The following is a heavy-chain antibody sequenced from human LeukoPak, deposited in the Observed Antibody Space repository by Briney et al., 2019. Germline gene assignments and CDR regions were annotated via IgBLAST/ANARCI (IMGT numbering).Heavy chain of an antibody. CDR3: AKTRNWGNFDY. V-gene: IGHV3-23*01. J-gene: IGHJ4*02. Sequence: PGGSLRLSCAASGFTFSSYAMSWVRRARGEGLEWVSASSRSGGSTYYADSVKGRFTISRDNSKNTLYLQMNSLRAEDTAVYYCAKTRNWGNFDYWGQGTLVTVSS. CDR1: GFTFSSYA. D-gene: IGHD7-27*01. CDR2: SSRSGGST.